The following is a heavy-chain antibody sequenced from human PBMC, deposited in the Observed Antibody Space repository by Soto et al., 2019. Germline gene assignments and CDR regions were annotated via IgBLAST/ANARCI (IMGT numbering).Heavy chain of an antibody. J-gene: IGHJ4*02. Sequence: SETLSLTCTVSGDSISSYYWSWIRQPPGRGLEWIGYISYRGGTSYNPSLKRRVTISVDTSKNQSSLKLNSVTAADTAVYYCARDHQYSGYDFVSRFDYWGQGTLVTVSS. V-gene: IGHV4-59*01. CDR3: ARDHQYSGYDFVSRFDY. CDR2: ISYRGGT. D-gene: IGHD5-12*01. CDR1: GDSISSYY.